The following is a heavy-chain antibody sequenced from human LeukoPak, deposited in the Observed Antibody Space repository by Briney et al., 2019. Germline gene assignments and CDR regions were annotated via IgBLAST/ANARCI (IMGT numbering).Heavy chain of an antibody. CDR1: RFTFSDYY. CDR2: ISSSGSTI. CDR3: ARFDCRGGSCYNYYYGMDV. J-gene: IGHJ6*02. V-gene: IGHV3-11*01. Sequence: GGSLRLSCAASRFTFSDYYMSWIRHAPGKGREWVSYISSSGSTIYYADSVKGRFTISRDNAKNSLYLQMNSLRAEDTAVYYCARFDCRGGSCYNYYYGMDVWGQGTTVTVSS. D-gene: IGHD2-15*01.